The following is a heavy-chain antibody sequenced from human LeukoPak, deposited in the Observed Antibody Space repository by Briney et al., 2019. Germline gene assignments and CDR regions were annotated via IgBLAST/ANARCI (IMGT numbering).Heavy chain of an antibody. Sequence: SETLSLTCTVSGDSISSSSYYWGWIRQPPGKGLEWIASIFYSGSTYYNPSLKSRVTISVDTSKNQFSLKLSSVTAADTAVYYCAARRRPSSEGVYYWGQGTLVTASS. D-gene: IGHD2-15*01. CDR2: IFYSGST. J-gene: IGHJ4*02. V-gene: IGHV4-39*01. CDR3: AARRRPSSEGVYY. CDR1: GDSISSSSYY.